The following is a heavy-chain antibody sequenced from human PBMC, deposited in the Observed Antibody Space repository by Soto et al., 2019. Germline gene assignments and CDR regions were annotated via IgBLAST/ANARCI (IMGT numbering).Heavy chain of an antibody. V-gene: IGHV3-74*03. Sequence: ELQLVESGGGLVQPGGSLRLSCAASGFTFSNFWIHWVRQAPGKGLVWVSGISGDGTTATYADSVKGRFTTSRDNAKNTLDLQMNSLSAEDTAVYYFARSLARTYYYYFMDVWGKGTTVTVSS. J-gene: IGHJ6*03. CDR2: ISGDGTTA. CDR3: ARSLARTYYYYFMDV. CDR1: GFTFSNFW.